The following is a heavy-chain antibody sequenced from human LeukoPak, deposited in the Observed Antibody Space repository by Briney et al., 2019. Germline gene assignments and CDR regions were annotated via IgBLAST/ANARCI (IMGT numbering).Heavy chain of an antibody. CDR3: ARGPPYYDILTGLARAEEKYFDY. V-gene: IGHV4-34*01. J-gene: IGHJ4*02. CDR2: INHSGST. D-gene: IGHD3-9*01. CDR1: GGSFSGYY. Sequence: PSETLSLTCAVYGGSFSGYYWSWIRQPPGKGLEWIGEINHSGSTNYNPSLKSRVTISVDTSKNQFSLKLSSVTAADTAVYYCARGPPYYDILTGLARAEEKYFDYWGQGTLVTVSS.